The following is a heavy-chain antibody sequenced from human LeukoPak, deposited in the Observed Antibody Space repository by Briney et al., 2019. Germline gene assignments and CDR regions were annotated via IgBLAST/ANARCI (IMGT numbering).Heavy chain of an antibody. CDR2: IWYDGSNK. CDR3: AKVTDSSGYYPGDY. D-gene: IGHD3-22*01. CDR1: VFTFSSYA. V-gene: IGHV3-33*06. Sequence: GGSLRLSCAACVFTFSSYAMHWVRQAPGKGLEWVAVIWYDGSNKYYADSVKGRSTISRDNSKNTVYLQMNSLTAEDTAVYYCAKVTDSSGYYPGDYWGQGTLVTVSS. J-gene: IGHJ4*02.